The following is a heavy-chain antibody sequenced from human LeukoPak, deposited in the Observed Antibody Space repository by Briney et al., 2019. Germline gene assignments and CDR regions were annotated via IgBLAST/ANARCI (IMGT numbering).Heavy chain of an antibody. V-gene: IGHV3-23*01. Sequence: PGGSLRLSCVVSGITFSSYAMSWVRQAPGKGLDWVSAISASGGSSYYADSVKGRFTISRDNSDNTLYLQMNSLRAEDTAVYYCAKDRPNYYGSNGHYYKLNGDCWGQGTLVTVSS. D-gene: IGHD3-22*01. J-gene: IGHJ4*02. CDR3: AKDRPNYYGSNGHYYKLNGDC. CDR1: GITFSSYA. CDR2: ISASGGSS.